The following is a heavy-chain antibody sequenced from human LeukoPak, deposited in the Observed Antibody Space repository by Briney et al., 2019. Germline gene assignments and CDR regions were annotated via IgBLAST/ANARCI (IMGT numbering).Heavy chain of an antibody. CDR1: GFSVTNNY. V-gene: IGHV3-53*01. CDR2: FYGGGTT. J-gene: IGHJ5*02. CDR3: AKLTRGYCDRTACPNWFDP. Sequence: GGSLRLSCAVSGFSVTNNYMSWVRQAPGKGLEWVSVFYGGGTTYYADSVKGRFTISRDNSKNTLYLQMNSLRGEDTAVYYCAKLTRGYCDRTACPNWFDPWGRGTLVTVSS. D-gene: IGHD2-15*01.